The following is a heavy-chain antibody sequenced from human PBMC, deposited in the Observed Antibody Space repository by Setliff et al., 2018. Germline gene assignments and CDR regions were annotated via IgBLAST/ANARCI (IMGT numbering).Heavy chain of an antibody. CDR1: GFSISSGYY. CDR3: ARTGTYRYFDS. CDR2: IHHSGKA. J-gene: IGHJ4*02. D-gene: IGHD1-1*01. V-gene: IGHV4-38-2*02. Sequence: SETLSLTCTVSGFSISSGYYWGWIRQPPGKGLEWIVNIHHSGKAYYNPSLKSRVTISVDTSKNQFSLKLRSVTAADTAVYYCARTGTYRYFDSWGQGTLVTVSS.